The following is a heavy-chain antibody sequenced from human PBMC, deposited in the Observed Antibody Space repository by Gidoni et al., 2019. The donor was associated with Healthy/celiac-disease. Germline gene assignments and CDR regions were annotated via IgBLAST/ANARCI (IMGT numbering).Heavy chain of an antibody. V-gene: IGHV5-51*01. J-gene: IGHJ5*02. CDR2: IYPGDSDT. CDR3: ARHDLTAGTGCFDP. CDR1: VYRFSNYW. Sequence: EVQLVQSGAEVKKPGDSLKISCKGSVYRFSNYWIAWVRQMPGKGLEWMGIIYPGDSDTRYSPSSQGQVTISADKSISTAYLQWSSLKASDTAMYYCARHDLTAGTGCFDPWGQGTLVTVSS. D-gene: IGHD6-13*01.